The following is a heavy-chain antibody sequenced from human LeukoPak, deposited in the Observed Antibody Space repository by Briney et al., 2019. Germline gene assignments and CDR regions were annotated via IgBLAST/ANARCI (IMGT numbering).Heavy chain of an antibody. CDR3: ARDHCSGGNCYDY. J-gene: IGHJ4*02. CDR2: ISAYSGDT. CDR1: GYTFTSYG. V-gene: IGHV1-18*01. Sequence: ASVKVSCKASGYTFTSYGISWVRQAPGQGLEWMGWISAYSGDTNYAQKFQGRATMTTDTSTSTAYMELRSLSSDDTAVYYCARDHCSGGNCYDYWGQGTLVTVSS. D-gene: IGHD2-15*01.